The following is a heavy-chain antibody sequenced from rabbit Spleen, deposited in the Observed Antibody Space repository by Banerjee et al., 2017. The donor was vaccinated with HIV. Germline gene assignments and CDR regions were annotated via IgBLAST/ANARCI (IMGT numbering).Heavy chain of an antibody. V-gene: IGHV1S40*01. CDR3: ARDKELDIWGYEFDL. CDR2: IYTSSGST. J-gene: IGHJ3*01. Sequence: QALEESGGDLVKPGASLTLTCTASGVSFSFNSYMCWVRQAPGKGLEWIGCIYTSSGSTWYASWAKGRFTISKTSSTTVTLQMTSVTVADTATYFCARDKELDIWGYEFDLWGQGTLVTVS. D-gene: IGHD3-1*01. CDR1: GVSFSFNSY.